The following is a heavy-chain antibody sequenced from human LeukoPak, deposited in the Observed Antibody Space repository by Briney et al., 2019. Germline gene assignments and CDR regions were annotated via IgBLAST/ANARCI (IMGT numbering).Heavy chain of an antibody. CDR1: GFTFSSYG. CDR2: ITEDGSGK. CDR3: GLDY. Sequence: GGSLRLSCAASGFTFSSYGMHWVRQAPGKGLEWVATITEDGSGKYHVDSVRGRFTVSRDNTNKLLFLQMNSLRAEDTAVYSSGLDYWGQGTLVSVSS. J-gene: IGHJ4*02. V-gene: IGHV3-7*01.